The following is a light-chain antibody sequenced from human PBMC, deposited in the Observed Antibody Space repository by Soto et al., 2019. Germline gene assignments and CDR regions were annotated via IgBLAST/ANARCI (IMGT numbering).Light chain of an antibody. CDR3: QQRMNWPLT. CDR1: QTVSSY. CDR2: DAS. J-gene: IGKJ5*01. V-gene: IGKV3-11*01. Sequence: EIVLTQSPATLSLSPGERATLSCRASQTVSSYLLWYQQKPGQAPRLLIYDASNRATGIPARFSGSGSETDFPLTISSLEPEDLAVYFCQQRMNWPLTFGQGTRLEIK.